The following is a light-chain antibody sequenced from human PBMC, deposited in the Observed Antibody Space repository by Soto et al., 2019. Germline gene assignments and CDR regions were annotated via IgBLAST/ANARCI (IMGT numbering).Light chain of an antibody. V-gene: IGKV3-20*01. CDR2: GAS. CDR1: QSVSSSY. J-gene: IGKJ3*01. Sequence: EIVLTQSPGTLSLSPGERATLSCRASQSVSSSYLAWYQQKPGQAPRLLIYGASSSATGIPDRFSGSGSGTDFTLTISRLEPEDFAVYYCKQYGSSPFTFGPGTKVDIK. CDR3: KQYGSSPFT.